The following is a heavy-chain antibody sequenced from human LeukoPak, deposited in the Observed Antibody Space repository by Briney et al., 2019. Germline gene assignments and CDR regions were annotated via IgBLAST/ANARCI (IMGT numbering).Heavy chain of an antibody. J-gene: IGHJ4*02. CDR1: GYTFTCYS. CDR3: ARDITYGAFDY. CDR2: INLNSGDT. Sequence: ASVKVSCKASGYTFTCYSIHWVRQAPGQGLEWMGWINLNSGDTNYAQRFQGRVTMTRDTSINTAYMELIGLRSDDTAVYYCARDITYGAFDYWGQGTLVTVSS. V-gene: IGHV1-2*02. D-gene: IGHD4/OR15-4a*01.